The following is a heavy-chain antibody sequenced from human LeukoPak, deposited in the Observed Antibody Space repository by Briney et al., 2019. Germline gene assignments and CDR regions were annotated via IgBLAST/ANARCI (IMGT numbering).Heavy chain of an antibody. Sequence: PGRSLRLSCAASGITVSSNDMSWVRQAPGKGLEWVSVIYSGGSTYYADSVKGRFTISRDISKNTLYLQMNSLRAEDTAVYYCARGPTVQEDLDYWGQGTLVTVSS. J-gene: IGHJ4*02. V-gene: IGHV3-66*01. CDR3: ARGPTVQEDLDY. CDR2: IYSGGST. CDR1: GITVSSND.